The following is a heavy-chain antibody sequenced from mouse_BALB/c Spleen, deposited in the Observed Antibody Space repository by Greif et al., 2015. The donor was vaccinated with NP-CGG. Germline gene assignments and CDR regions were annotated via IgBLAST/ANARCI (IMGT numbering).Heavy chain of an antibody. V-gene: IGHV1-7*01. CDR3: AGRDDSDGFDY. CDR1: GYTSTSYW. D-gene: IGHD2-4*01. CDR2: INPSTGYT. J-gene: IGHJ2*01. Sequence: QVQLQQSGAELAKPGASVKMSCKASGYTSTSYWMHWVKQRPGQGLEWIGYINPSTGYTEYNQKFKDRATLTADKSSSPTYMQLSSHTSEGSSVYYCAGRDDSDGFDYWGPGSTLTVSA.